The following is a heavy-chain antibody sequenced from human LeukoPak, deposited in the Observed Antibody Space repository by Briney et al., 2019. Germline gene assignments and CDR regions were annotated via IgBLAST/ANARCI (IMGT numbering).Heavy chain of an antibody. CDR1: GGSISSYY. CDR3: ARAHYDFWSGPGSYYYYYMDV. J-gene: IGHJ6*03. D-gene: IGHD3-3*01. Sequence: SETPSLTCTVSGGSISSYYWSWIRQPPGKGLEWIGYIYYSGSTNYNPSLKSRVTISVDTSKNQFSLKLSSVTAADTAVYYCARAHYDFWSGPGSYYYYYMDVWGKGTTVTVSS. CDR2: IYYSGST. V-gene: IGHV4-59*01.